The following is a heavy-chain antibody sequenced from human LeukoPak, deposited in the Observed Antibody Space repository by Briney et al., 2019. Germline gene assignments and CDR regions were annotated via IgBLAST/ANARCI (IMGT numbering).Heavy chain of an antibody. Sequence: PSQTLSLTCTVSGASLSSGSYYWSWIRQPAGKGLEWIGRIYPSGSTDYNPSLKSRVTISIDTSKNQFSLKQSSVTAADTAVYYCAGPQRAGKVYWGQGTLVTVSS. V-gene: IGHV4-61*02. CDR3: AGPQRAGKVY. CDR1: GASLSSGSYY. D-gene: IGHD6-19*01. CDR2: IYPSGST. J-gene: IGHJ4*02.